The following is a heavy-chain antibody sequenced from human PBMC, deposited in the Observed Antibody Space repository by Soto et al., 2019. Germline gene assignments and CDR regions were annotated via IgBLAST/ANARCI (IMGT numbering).Heavy chain of an antibody. D-gene: IGHD5-18*01. CDR3: ARDPVDTAISPLDY. V-gene: IGHV4-61*01. CDR2: IYYSGGT. J-gene: IGHJ4*02. CDR1: GGSVSSGSYY. Sequence: QVQLQESGPGLVKPSETLSLTCTVSGGSVSSGSYYWSWIRQPPGEGLEWIGYIYYSGGTNYNPSLKSRVTLSVDSSKNQFSLKLSSVTAADTDLYYCARDPVDTAISPLDYWGQGTLVTVSS.